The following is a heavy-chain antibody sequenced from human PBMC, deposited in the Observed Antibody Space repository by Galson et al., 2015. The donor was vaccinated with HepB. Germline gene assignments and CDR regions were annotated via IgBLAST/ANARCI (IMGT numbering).Heavy chain of an antibody. Sequence: SLRLSCAASGFTVSSNYMSWVRQAPGKGLEWVSVIYSGGSTYYADSVKGRFTISRHNSKNTLYLQMNSLRAEDTAVYYCAREGYDSSGYYYEYWGQGTLVTVSS. CDR2: IYSGGST. D-gene: IGHD3-22*01. CDR1: GFTVSSNY. J-gene: IGHJ4*02. V-gene: IGHV3-53*04. CDR3: AREGYDSSGYYYEY.